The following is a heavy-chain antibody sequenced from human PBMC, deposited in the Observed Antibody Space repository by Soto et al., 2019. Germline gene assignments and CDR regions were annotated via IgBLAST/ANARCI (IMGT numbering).Heavy chain of an antibody. Sequence: GGSLRLSCAASGFTFSSYGMHCVRQAPGKGLEWVAVISYDGSNKYYADSVKGRFTISRDNSKNTLYLQMNSLRAEDTAVYYCAKDLLHGGSYFRNTHPIQHWGQGTLVTVSS. D-gene: IGHD1-26*01. CDR1: GFTFSSYG. CDR2: ISYDGSNK. CDR3: AKDLLHGGSYFRNTHPIQH. V-gene: IGHV3-30*18. J-gene: IGHJ1*01.